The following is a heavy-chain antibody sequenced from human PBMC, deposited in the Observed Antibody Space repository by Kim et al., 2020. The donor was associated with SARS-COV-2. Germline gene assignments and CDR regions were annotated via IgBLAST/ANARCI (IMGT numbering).Heavy chain of an antibody. D-gene: IGHD5-12*01. CDR3: ASTPRVAKIYRIRPSPNCFDS. Sequence: SETLSLTCTVSGGSISSGGYYWSWIRQHPGKGLEWIGYIYYSGSTYYNPSLKSRVTISVDTSKNQFSLKLSSVTAADTAVYYCASTPRVAKIYRIRPSPNCFDSWGQGTLVTVSS. CDR2: IYYSGST. CDR1: GGSISSGGYY. J-gene: IGHJ4*02. V-gene: IGHV4-31*03.